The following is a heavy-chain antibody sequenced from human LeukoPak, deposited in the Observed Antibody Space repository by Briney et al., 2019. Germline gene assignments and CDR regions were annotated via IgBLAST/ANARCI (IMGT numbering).Heavy chain of an antibody. D-gene: IGHD4-23*01. Sequence: GAPVKVSCKASGYTFTSYYMHWVRQAPGQGLEWMGIINPSGGSTSYAQKFQGRVTMTRDTSTSTVYMELSSLRSEDTAVYYCARDGLASTVVTPYYYYGMDVWGQGTTVTVSS. CDR2: INPSGGST. V-gene: IGHV1-46*01. CDR1: GYTFTSYY. J-gene: IGHJ6*02. CDR3: ARDGLASTVVTPYYYYGMDV.